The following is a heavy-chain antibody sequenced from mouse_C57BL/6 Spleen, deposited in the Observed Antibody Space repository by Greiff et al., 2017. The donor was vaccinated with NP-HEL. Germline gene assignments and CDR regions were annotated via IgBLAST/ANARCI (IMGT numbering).Heavy chain of an antibody. J-gene: IGHJ4*01. V-gene: IGHV1-52*01. D-gene: IGHD1-1*01. CDR3: ARIYYYGSSHAMDY. Sequence: VQLQQPGAELVRPGSSVKLSCKASGYTFTSYWMHWVKQRPIQGLEWIGNIDPSDSETHYNQKFKDKAPLTVDKSSSTAYMQLSSLTSEDSAVYYGARIYYYGSSHAMDYWGKGTSVTVSS. CDR1: GYTFTSYW. CDR2: IDPSDSET.